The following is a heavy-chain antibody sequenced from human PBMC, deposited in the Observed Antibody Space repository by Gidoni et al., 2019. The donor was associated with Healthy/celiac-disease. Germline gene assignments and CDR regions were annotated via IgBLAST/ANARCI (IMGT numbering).Heavy chain of an antibody. CDR2: IVVGSGNT. Sequence: QMQLVQSGPEVKKPGTSVKVSCKASGFTFTTSAMQWVRQARGQRLEWIGWIVVGSGNTNYAQKFQERVTITRDMSTSTAYMELSSLRSEDTAVYYCAADPVRGCSGGSCPTVWGQGTLVTVSS. CDR3: AADPVRGCSGGSCPTV. V-gene: IGHV1-58*02. CDR1: GFTFTTSA. J-gene: IGHJ4*02. D-gene: IGHD2-15*01.